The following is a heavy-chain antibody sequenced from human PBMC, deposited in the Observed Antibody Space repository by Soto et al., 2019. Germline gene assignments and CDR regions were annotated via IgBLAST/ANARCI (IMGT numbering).Heavy chain of an antibody. V-gene: IGHV1-69*01. Sequence: QLQLVQSGAEVKKPGSSVKVSCKATGDTFSSFSINWVRQAPGQGLEWMGGFIPIIGSSNYAQRFQGRLTITADEATSTAYLELGSLTSEDTAVFYCARGNALDIWGQGTWVTVSS. CDR1: GDTFSSFS. CDR3: ARGNALDI. J-gene: IGHJ3*02. CDR2: FIPIIGSS.